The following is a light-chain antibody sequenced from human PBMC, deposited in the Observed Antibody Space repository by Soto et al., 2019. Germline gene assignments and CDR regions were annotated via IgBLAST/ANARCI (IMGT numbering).Light chain of an antibody. Sequence: EIVMTLSPATLSVSPGERATLSCRASLSVSSNLAWYQQKPGQAPRLLIYDASTRAAGIPARFSGSGSGTEFNLTTSSLQSEDLAVYFCQQYNSWPLTFGGGTKVEIK. J-gene: IGKJ4*01. CDR2: DAS. CDR1: LSVSSN. V-gene: IGKV3-15*01. CDR3: QQYNSWPLT.